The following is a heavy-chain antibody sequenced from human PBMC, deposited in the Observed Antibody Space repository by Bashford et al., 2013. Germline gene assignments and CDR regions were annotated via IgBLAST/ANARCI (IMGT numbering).Heavy chain of an antibody. D-gene: IGHD3-10*01. CDR3: AADSSYGSGSYHYLGH. Sequence: WVRQAPGQGLEWIGWISTKNGNTEFAQKVQGRVTMTTDTSTSTAYMELGSLRSDDTAVYYCAADSSYGSGSYHYLGHWGQGTLVTVSS. CDR2: ISTKNGNT. V-gene: IGHV1-18*01. J-gene: IGHJ4*02.